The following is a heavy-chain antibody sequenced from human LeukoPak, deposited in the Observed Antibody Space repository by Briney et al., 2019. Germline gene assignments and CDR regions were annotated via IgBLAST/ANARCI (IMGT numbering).Heavy chain of an antibody. CDR3: ATEPGDIHAFDI. CDR2: IYYSGST. V-gene: IGHV4-30-4*01. J-gene: IGHJ3*02. CDR1: GGSISSGDYY. D-gene: IGHD2-15*01. Sequence: SETLSLTCAVSGGSISSGDYYWSWIRQPPGKGLEWIGYIYYSGSTYYNPSLKSRVTISVDTSKNQFSLKLSSVTAADTAVYYSATEPGDIHAFDIWGQGTMVTVSS.